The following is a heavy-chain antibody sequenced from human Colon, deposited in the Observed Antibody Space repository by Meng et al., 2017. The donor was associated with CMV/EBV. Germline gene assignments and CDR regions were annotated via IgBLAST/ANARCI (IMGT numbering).Heavy chain of an antibody. V-gene: IGHV3-74*01. Sequence: GGSLRLSCVASGLTLSRYWMHWVRQVPGEGPMWVARISHDRDNAIYADSVKGRFTASRDSTRNIVYLQMNSLRVDDTAIYFCVRDVPGDIDYIFDYWGQGILVTVSS. J-gene: IGHJ4*02. D-gene: IGHD4-11*01. CDR2: ISHDRDNA. CDR1: GLTLSRYW. CDR3: VRDVPGDIDYIFDY.